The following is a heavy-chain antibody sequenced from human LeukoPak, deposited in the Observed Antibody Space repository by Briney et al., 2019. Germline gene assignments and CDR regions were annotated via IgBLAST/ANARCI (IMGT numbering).Heavy chain of an antibody. D-gene: IGHD2-15*01. J-gene: IGHJ4*02. CDR3: AKNKGWELPAELDS. CDR2: INQDGDEK. CDR1: GFTFKNSW. V-gene: IGHV3-7*01. Sequence: GGSLRLSCAASGFTFKNSWMSWVRQAPGKGLEWVANINQDGDEKYYVDSAKGRFTISRDDAQTSVYLQLSSLRPEDTAVYYCAKNKGWELPAELDSWGQGALVIVSS.